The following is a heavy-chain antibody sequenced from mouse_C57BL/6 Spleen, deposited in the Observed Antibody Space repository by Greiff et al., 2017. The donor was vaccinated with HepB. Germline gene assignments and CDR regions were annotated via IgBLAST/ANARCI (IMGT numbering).Heavy chain of an antibody. CDR1: GYTFTSYW. Sequence: QVQLQQPGAELVKPGASVKLSCKASGYTFTSYWMQWVKQRPGQGLEWIGEIDPSDSYTNYNQKFKGKATLTVDTSSSTAYMQLSSLTSEDCAVYYCARNPKYYFDYWGQGTTLTVSS. V-gene: IGHV1-50*01. CDR3: ARNPKYYFDY. J-gene: IGHJ2*01. CDR2: IDPSDSYT.